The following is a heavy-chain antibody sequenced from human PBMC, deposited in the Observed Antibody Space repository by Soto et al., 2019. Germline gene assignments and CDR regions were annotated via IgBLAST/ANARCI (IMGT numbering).Heavy chain of an antibody. V-gene: IGHV3-23*01. Sequence: AASGFTFSSYAMSWVRQAPGKGLEWVSAFSGSGGSTYYADSVKGRFTISRDNSKNTLYLQMNSLRAEDTAVYYCAKASGWFGEFDYWGQGTLVTVSS. CDR2: FSGSGGST. J-gene: IGHJ4*02. CDR3: AKASGWFGEFDY. CDR1: GFTFSSYA. D-gene: IGHD3-10*01.